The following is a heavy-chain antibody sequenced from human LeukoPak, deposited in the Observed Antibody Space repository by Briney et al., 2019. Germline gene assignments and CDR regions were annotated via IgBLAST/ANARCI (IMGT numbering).Heavy chain of an antibody. Sequence: PETLSLTCTVSGGSISSYYWSWIRQPPGKGLEWIGYIYYSGSTNYNPSLKSRVTISVDTSKNQFSLRLSSVTAADTAVYYCARYNVVNYYYGMDVWGQGTTVTVSS. CDR1: GGSISSYY. V-gene: IGHV4-59*01. CDR2: IYYSGST. CDR3: ARYNVVNYYYGMDV. J-gene: IGHJ6*02. D-gene: IGHD2-2*01.